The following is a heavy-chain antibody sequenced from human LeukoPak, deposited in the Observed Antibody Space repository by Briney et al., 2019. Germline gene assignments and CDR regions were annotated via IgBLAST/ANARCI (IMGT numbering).Heavy chain of an antibody. V-gene: IGHV4-59*01. CDR2: IFYSEST. CDR3: ARFTSSWSGYFDL. J-gene: IGHJ2*01. D-gene: IGHD6-13*01. CDR1: GGSISSYY. Sequence: SETLSLTCTVSGGSISSYYWSWIRQPPGKGLEWIGYIFYSESTNYNPSLKSRLTISGDTSKNQISLRLTSVTAADTAVYYCARFTSSWSGYFDLWGRGTLVTVS.